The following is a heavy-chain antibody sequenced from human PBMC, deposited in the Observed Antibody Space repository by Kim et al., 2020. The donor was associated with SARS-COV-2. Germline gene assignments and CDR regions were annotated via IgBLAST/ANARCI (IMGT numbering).Heavy chain of an antibody. CDR2: ISYDGSNK. Sequence: GGSLRLSCAASGFTFSSYGMHWVRQAPGKGLEWVAVISYDGSNKYYADSVKGRFTISRDNSKNTLYLQMNSLRAEDTAVYYCAKDLGTVTKDAYYGMDVWGQGTTVTVSS. D-gene: IGHD4-17*01. CDR3: AKDLGTVTKDAYYGMDV. J-gene: IGHJ6*02. V-gene: IGHV3-30*18. CDR1: GFTFSSYG.